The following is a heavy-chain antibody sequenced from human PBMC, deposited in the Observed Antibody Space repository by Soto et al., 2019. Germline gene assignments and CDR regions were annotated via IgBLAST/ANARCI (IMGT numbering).Heavy chain of an antibody. CDR3: ARKYYAFWSGYYVGFDWFDP. CDR1: GGSFSGYY. CDR2: INHSGST. J-gene: IGHJ5*02. D-gene: IGHD3-3*01. V-gene: IGHV4-34*01. Sequence: PSETLSLTGAVYGGSFSGYYWSWIRQPPGKGLEWIGEINHSGSTNYTPSLKSRVTISVDTSKNQFSLKLSSVTAADTAVYYCARKYYAFWSGYYVGFDWFDPWGQGTLVTVSS.